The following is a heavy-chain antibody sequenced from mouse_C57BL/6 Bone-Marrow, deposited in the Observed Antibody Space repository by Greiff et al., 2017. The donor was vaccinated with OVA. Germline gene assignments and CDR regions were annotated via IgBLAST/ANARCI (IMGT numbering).Heavy chain of an antibody. V-gene: IGHV5-4*01. Sequence: EVHLVESGGGLVKPGGSLKLSCAASGFTFSSYAMSWVRQTPEKRLEWVATISDGGSYTYYPDNVKGRFTISRDNAKNNLYLQMSHLKSEDTAMYYSARDGDYYSNYSDAMDYWGQGTSVTVSS. CDR2: ISDGGSYT. J-gene: IGHJ4*01. D-gene: IGHD2-5*01. CDR3: ARDGDYYSNYSDAMDY. CDR1: GFTFSSYA.